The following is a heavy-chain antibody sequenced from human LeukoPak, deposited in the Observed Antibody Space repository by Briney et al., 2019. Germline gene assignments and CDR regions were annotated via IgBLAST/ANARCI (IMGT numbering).Heavy chain of an antibody. CDR3: ARDRTGKGPEYYMDV. D-gene: IGHD7-27*01. V-gene: IGHV1-2*02. CDR1: GYTFTGYY. J-gene: IGHJ6*03. CDR2: INPNSGDT. Sequence: ASVKVSCKASGYTFTGYYMHWVRQAPGQGLEWMGWINPNSGDTNYAQKFQGRVTMTRDTSINTAYMELSRLRSDDTAVYYCARDRTGKGPEYYMDVWGKGTTVTVSS.